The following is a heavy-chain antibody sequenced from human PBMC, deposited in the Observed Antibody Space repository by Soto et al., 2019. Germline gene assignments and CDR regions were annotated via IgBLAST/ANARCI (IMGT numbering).Heavy chain of an antibody. D-gene: IGHD4-17*01. Sequence: QVQLVQSGAEVKRPGSSVMVSCKASGGTLSSYPISWVRQSPGQGLEWMGGTNGNLGTGTYAHKFRGRLTITPDRSKTTAYVELSRRTSEGPAVYYCARRDSHGYFRYFDNWGQGTLVTVS. J-gene: IGHJ4*02. CDR3: ARRDSHGYFRYFDN. V-gene: IGHV1-69*06. CDR2: TNGNLGTG. CDR1: GGTLSSYP.